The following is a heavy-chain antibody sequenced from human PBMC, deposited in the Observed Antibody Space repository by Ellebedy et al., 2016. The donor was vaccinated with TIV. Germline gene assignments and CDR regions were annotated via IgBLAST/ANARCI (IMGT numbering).Heavy chain of an antibody. Sequence: SETLSLXXAVYGGSFSGYYWSWIRKPPGKGLEWIGEINHSGSTNYNPSLKSRVTISVDTSKNQFSLKLSSVTAADTAVYYCARARDGYNYYYYYGMDVWGQGTTVTVSS. J-gene: IGHJ6*02. CDR3: ARARDGYNYYYYYGMDV. CDR1: GGSFSGYY. V-gene: IGHV4-34*01. D-gene: IGHD5-24*01. CDR2: INHSGST.